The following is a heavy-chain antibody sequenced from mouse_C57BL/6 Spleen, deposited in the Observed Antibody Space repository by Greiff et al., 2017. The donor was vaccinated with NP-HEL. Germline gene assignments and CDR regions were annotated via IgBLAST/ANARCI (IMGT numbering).Heavy chain of an antibody. V-gene: IGHV2-5*01. Sequence: VQLQQSGPGLVQPSHSLSITCTVSGFSLTSYGVHWVRQSPGKGLEWLGVIWRGRSTDYNAAFMSRLSITKDNSKSQVYFKMNSLQADDTAVYYCAITVVSPYALDYWGQGTSVTVSS. CDR3: AITVVSPYALDY. J-gene: IGHJ4*01. D-gene: IGHD1-1*01. CDR1: GFSLTSYG. CDR2: IWRGRST.